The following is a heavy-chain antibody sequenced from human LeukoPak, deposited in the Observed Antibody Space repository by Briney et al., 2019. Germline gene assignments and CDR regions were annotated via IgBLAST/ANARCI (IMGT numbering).Heavy chain of an antibody. J-gene: IGHJ5*02. V-gene: IGHV3-23*01. CDR2: ISGSGGST. CDR1: GFTFSSYA. Sequence: GGSLRLSCAASGFTFSSYAMSWVRQAPGKGLEWDSAISGSGGSTYYADSVKGRFTISRDNSKNTLYLQMNSLRAEDTAVYYCAKAQYYGSGRNNWFDPWGQGTLVTVSS. CDR3: AKAQYYGSGRNNWFDP. D-gene: IGHD3-10*01.